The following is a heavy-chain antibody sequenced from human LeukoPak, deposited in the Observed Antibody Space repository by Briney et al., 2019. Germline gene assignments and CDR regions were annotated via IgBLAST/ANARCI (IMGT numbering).Heavy chain of an antibody. V-gene: IGHV6-1*01. CDR3: ARGRPHYYAMDV. J-gene: IGHJ6*02. CDR2: TYYGSKWTD. CDR1: GDSVSSNNAA. Sequence: SQTLSLTCAISGDSVSSNNAAWNWIRQSPSRGLEWLGGTYYGSKWTDDFAISVKSRMTINPDTSKNQFSLHLNSVTPEDTAVYYCARGRPHYYAMDVWGQGTTVTVSS.